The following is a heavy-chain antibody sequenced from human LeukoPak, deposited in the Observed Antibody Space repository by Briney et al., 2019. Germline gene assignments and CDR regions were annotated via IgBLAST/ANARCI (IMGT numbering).Heavy chain of an antibody. V-gene: IGHV4-59*01. D-gene: IGHD1-1*01. CDR1: GASFSTNY. CDR3: ARLYQQSKWKYYYYYMDV. J-gene: IGHJ6*03. Sequence: SETLSLTCSVSGASFSTNYWSWIRQPPGRGLEWVGYVFDSGSTNYNPSLQSRVTISVDTSTKQFSLRLSSVTAADTAVYYCARLYQQSKWKYYYYYMDVWGKGTAVTVSS. CDR2: VFDSGST.